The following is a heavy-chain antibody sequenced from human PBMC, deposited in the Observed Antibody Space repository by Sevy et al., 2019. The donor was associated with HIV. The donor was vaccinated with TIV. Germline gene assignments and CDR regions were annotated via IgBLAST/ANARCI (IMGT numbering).Heavy chain of an antibody. V-gene: IGHV1-2*06. D-gene: IGHD3-22*01. J-gene: IGHJ4*02. CDR3: ARGRDDSSGYYYAGRGFFDY. Sequence: ASVKVSCKASGYTFTGYYIHWVRQAPGQGLEWMGRINPNSGGTNYAQKFQGRVTMTRDTSISSAYMELSRLRSDDTAVYYCARGRDDSSGYYYAGRGFFDYWGQGTLVTVSS. CDR2: INPNSGGT. CDR1: GYTFTGYY.